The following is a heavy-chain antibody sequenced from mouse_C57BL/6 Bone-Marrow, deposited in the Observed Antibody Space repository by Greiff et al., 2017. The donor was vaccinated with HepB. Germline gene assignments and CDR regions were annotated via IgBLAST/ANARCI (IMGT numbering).Heavy chain of an antibody. CDR1: GYTFTSYW. CDR2: INPSSGYT. V-gene: IGHV1-7*01. Sequence: QVQLQQSGAELAKPGASVKLSCKASGYTFTSYWMHWVKQRPGQGLEWIGYINPSSGYTKYNQKFKDKATLTADKSSSTAYMQLNSLTYEDSAVYYCASDYYGSPPFAYWGQGTLVTVSA. J-gene: IGHJ3*01. D-gene: IGHD1-1*01. CDR3: ASDYYGSPPFAY.